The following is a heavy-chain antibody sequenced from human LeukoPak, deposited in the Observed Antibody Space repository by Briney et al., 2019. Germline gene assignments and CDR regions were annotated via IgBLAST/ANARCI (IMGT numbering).Heavy chain of an antibody. Sequence: ASVKVSCKASVYTFTGYYMHWVRQAPGQGLEWMGWINPNSGGTNYAQKFQGRVTMTRDTSISTAYMELSRLRSDDTALYYCARARDGYNPYYFDYWGQGTLVTVPS. J-gene: IGHJ4*02. CDR1: VYTFTGYY. V-gene: IGHV1-2*02. D-gene: IGHD5-24*01. CDR3: ARARDGYNPYYFDY. CDR2: INPNSGGT.